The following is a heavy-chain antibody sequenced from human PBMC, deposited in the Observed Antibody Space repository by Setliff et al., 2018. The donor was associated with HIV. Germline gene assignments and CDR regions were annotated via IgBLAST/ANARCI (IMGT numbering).Heavy chain of an antibody. D-gene: IGHD3-10*01. CDR2: IYTSGST. V-gene: IGHV4-61*09. CDR3: AVRVRDEITIFEIIKTRRGWFDT. J-gene: IGHJ5*02. Sequence: TLSLTCTVSGGSISSGSYYWSWMRQPAGKGLEWIGHIYTSGSTNYNPSLKSRVTISVDTSKNQFSLKLSSVTVADTAMYYCAVRVRDEITIFEIIKTRRGWFDTWGQGTLVTVSS. CDR1: GGSISSGSYY.